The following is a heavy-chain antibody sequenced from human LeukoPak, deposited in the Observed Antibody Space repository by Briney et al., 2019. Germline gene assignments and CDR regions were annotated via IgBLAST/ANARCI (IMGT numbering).Heavy chain of an antibody. CDR2: IYYSGST. J-gene: IGHJ5*02. CDR3: ARADPWIQSHWFDP. Sequence: SETLSLTCTVSGGSISSSSYYWGWIRQPPGKGLEWIGSIYYSGSTYYNPSLRSRVTISVDTSKNQFSLKLSSVTAADTAVYYCARADPWIQSHWFDPWGQGTLVTVSS. D-gene: IGHD5-18*01. V-gene: IGHV4-39*07. CDR1: GGSISSSSYY.